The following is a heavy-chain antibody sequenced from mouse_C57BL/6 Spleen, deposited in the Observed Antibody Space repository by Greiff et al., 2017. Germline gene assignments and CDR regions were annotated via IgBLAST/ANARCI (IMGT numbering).Heavy chain of an antibody. Sequence: QVQLKQPGAELVKPGASVKLSCKASGYTFTSYWMHWVKQRPGQGLEWIGMIHPNSGSTNYNEKFKSKATLTVDTSSSTAYMQLSSLTSEDSAVYCCARSRDYDDWFAYWGQGTLVTVSA. CDR2: IHPNSGST. V-gene: IGHV1-64*01. CDR1: GYTFTSYW. J-gene: IGHJ3*01. CDR3: ARSRDYDDWFAY. D-gene: IGHD2-4*01.